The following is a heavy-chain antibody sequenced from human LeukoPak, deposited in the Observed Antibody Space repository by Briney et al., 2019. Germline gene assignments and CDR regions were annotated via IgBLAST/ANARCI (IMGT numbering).Heavy chain of an antibody. CDR2: INPSGGST. J-gene: IGHJ4*02. V-gene: IGHV1-46*01. Sequence: ASVRVSCKVSGYSLTELSMHWVRQAPGQGLEWMGIINPSGGSTSYAQKFQGRVTMTRDTSTSTVYMELSSLRSEDTAVYYCARVSGAHTAMGNNNFDYWGQGTLVTVSS. CDR1: GYSLTELS. CDR3: ARVSGAHTAMGNNNFDY. D-gene: IGHD5-18*01.